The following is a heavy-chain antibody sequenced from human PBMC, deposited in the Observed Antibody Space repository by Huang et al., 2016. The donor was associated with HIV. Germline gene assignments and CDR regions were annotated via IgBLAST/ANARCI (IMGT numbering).Heavy chain of an antibody. CDR3: ASRRPRVRGGGGDFPS. CDR2: IEHSGAT. CDR1: GGSFSSYS. Sequence: QVQLQQWGAGLLKPSETLSLTCAVYGGSFSSYSWSWVRQSPGTGLQWVGDIEHSGATTYNPSLQSRRTISVDTSKSQFSLRLTSVTAADTAVYYCASRRPRVRGGGGDFPSWGQGTLVTVSS. V-gene: IGHV4-34*01. J-gene: IGHJ4*02. D-gene: IGHD3-10*01.